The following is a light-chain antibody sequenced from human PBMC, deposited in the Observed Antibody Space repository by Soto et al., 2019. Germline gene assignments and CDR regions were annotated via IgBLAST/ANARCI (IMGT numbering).Light chain of an antibody. V-gene: IGKV1-13*02. CDR1: QGIRRD. J-gene: IGKJ4*01. Sequence: AIQMTQFPSSLSASVGDRVTISCRASQGIRRDIAWYQQRPGTVPKLLIFGASNLQSAVPSRFSGSGSGTDFSLTISSLQPEDLATYYCKQSKSFPLTLGGGTKVDIK. CDR2: GAS. CDR3: KQSKSFPLT.